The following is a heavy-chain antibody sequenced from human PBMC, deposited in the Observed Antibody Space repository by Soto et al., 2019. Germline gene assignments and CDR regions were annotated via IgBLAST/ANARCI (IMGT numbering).Heavy chain of an antibody. CDR2: ISSSGSTI. D-gene: IGHD6-6*01. J-gene: IGHJ6*02. V-gene: IGHV3-11*01. CDR1: GFTFSDYY. CDR3: ARESSSSSGGYYYYYGMDV. Sequence: VEVLESGGGLVQPGGSLRLSCAASGFTFSDYYMSWIRQAPGKGLEWVSYISSSGSTIYYADSVKGRFTISRDNAKNSLYLQMNSLRAEDTAVYYCARESSSSSGGYYYYYGMDVWGQGTTVTVSS.